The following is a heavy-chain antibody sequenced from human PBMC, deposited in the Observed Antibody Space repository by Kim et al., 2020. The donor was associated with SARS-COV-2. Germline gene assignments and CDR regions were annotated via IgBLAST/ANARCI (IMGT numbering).Heavy chain of an antibody. Sequence: TPSLKSRVTISVDTSKNQFSLKLSSVTAADTAVYYCAREMIVATAYGMDVWGQGTTVTVSS. V-gene: IGHV4-39*07. J-gene: IGHJ6*02. D-gene: IGHD5-12*01. CDR3: AREMIVATAYGMDV.